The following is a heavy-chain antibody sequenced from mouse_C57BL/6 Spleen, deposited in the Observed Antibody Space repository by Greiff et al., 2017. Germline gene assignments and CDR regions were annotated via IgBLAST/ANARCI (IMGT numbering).Heavy chain of an antibody. Sequence: VQLQQSGAELVRPGASVKLSCTASGFNIKDDYMHWVKQRPEQGLEWIGWIDPENGDTEYSSKFQGKATITADTSSNTAYLQLSSLTSEDTAVYYCTRDYGSRGCAYWGQGTLVTVSA. CDR3: TRDYGSRGCAY. CDR1: GFNIKDDY. J-gene: IGHJ3*01. V-gene: IGHV14-4*01. CDR2: IDPENGDT. D-gene: IGHD1-1*01.